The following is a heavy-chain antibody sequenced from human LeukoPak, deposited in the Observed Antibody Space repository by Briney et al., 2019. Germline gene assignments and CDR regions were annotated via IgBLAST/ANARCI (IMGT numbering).Heavy chain of an antibody. Sequence: ASVKVSCKAPGYTFTSYYMHWVRQAPGQGLEWMGIINPSGGSTSYAQKFQGRVTMTRDTSTSTVYMELSSLRSEDTAVYYCARDGTYYYDSSGFDYWGQGTLVTVSS. J-gene: IGHJ4*02. D-gene: IGHD3-22*01. V-gene: IGHV1-46*01. CDR2: INPSGGST. CDR3: ARDGTYYYDSSGFDY. CDR1: GYTFTSYY.